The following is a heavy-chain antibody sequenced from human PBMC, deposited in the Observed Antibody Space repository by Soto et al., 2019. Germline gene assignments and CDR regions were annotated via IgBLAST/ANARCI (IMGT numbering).Heavy chain of an antibody. CDR2: IVVGSGNT. D-gene: IGHD3-10*01. V-gene: IGHV1-58*01. CDR3: AVDHYYGRLG. J-gene: IGHJ4*02. CDR1: GFTFTSSA. Sequence: ASVKVSCKASGFTFTSSAAQWVRQARGQRLEWIGWIVVGSGNTNYAQKFQERVTITRDMSTSTAYMELSSLRSEDTAVYYCAVDHYYGRLGWGQGTLVTVSS.